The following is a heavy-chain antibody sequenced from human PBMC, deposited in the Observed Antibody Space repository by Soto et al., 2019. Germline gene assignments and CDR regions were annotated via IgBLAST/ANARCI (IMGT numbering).Heavy chain of an antibody. CDR3: ARRRTSYGLDV. CDR2: IDYSGNT. V-gene: IGHV4-39*02. J-gene: IGHJ6*02. CDR1: VCSISSWSYY. Sequence: PSETRSITCTVSVCSISSWSYYWGWIRQPPGKGLEWIGSIDYSGNTYYDPSLQSRVTISVDTSKNHFSLKLSSVTAADTALYYCARRRTSYGLDVWGQGTTVTVS.